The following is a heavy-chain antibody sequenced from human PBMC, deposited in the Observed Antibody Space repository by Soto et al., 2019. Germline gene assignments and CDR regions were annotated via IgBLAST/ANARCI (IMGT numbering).Heavy chain of an antibody. CDR1: GYTFTSYA. J-gene: IGHJ6*02. D-gene: IGHD1-7*01. Sequence: ASVKVSCKASGYTFTSYAMHWVRQAPGQRLEWMGWINAGNGNTKYSQKFQGRVTITADESTSTAYMELSSLRSEDTAVYYCARWDWNYAADYYYGMDVWGQGTTVTVSS. CDR2: INAGNGNT. V-gene: IGHV1-3*01. CDR3: ARWDWNYAADYYYGMDV.